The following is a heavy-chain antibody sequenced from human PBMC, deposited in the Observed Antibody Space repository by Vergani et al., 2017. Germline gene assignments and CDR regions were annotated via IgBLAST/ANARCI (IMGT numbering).Heavy chain of an antibody. V-gene: IGHV5-51*01. CDR3: ARHRGWGLVVVAATPWYYYYGMDV. D-gene: IGHD2-15*01. CDR1: GYSFASHW. Sequence: EVQLVQSGAEVKKPGESLKISCQGSGYSFASHWIGWVRQMPGKGLDWMGIIYPGDSDTRYSPSFQGQVTISADKSISTAYLQRSSLKASDTAMYYCARHRGWGLVVVAATPWYYYYGMDVWGQGTTVTVSS. J-gene: IGHJ6*02. CDR2: IYPGDSDT.